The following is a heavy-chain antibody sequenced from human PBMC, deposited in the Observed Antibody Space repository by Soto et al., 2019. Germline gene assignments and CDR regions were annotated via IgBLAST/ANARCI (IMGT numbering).Heavy chain of an antibody. V-gene: IGHV1-18*01. CDR2: ISGYNGNT. CDR1: GYTFTSYG. CDR3: ARGFPLWFDP. Sequence: GAPAEVSCKASGYTFTSYGISWARQAPGQGLEWMGWISGYNGNTNLAQKFQGRVTTTRDTSASTAYMELSSLRSEDTAVYYCARGFPLWFDPWGQGTLVTVSS. D-gene: IGHD3-16*02. J-gene: IGHJ5*02.